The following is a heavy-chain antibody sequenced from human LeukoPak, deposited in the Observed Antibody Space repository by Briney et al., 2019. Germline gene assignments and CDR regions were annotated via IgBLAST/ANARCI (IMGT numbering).Heavy chain of an antibody. CDR2: INPNSGGT. D-gene: IGHD5-18*01. J-gene: IGHJ4*02. V-gene: IGHV1-2*02. CDR1: GYTFTGYY. Sequence: GASVKVSCKASGYTFTGYYMHWVRQAPGQGLEWMGWINPNSGGTNYAQKFQGRVTMTRDTSISTAYMELSRLRSDDTAVYYCARVPSGYSYGIFDYWGQGTLVTVSS. CDR3: ARVPSGYSYGIFDY.